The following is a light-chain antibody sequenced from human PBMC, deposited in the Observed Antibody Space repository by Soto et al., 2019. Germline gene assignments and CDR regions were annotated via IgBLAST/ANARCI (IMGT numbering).Light chain of an antibody. CDR3: QQYYSYPIT. J-gene: IGKJ5*01. V-gene: IGKV1-9*01. CDR2: AAS. CDR1: QVISTS. Sequence: IQLTQSPSSLSASVGDRVTITCRASQVISTSLAWYQVKPGKAPKLLIYAASTLQSGVPSRFSGSGSGTDFTLTISCLQSEDFATYYCQQYYSYPITFGQGTRLEIK.